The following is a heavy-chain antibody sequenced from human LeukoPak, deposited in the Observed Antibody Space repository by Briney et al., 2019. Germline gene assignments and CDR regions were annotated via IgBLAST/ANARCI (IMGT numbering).Heavy chain of an antibody. CDR3: ARDGRYYGSGSYYTYYYYGMDV. D-gene: IGHD3-10*01. V-gene: IGHV4-4*07. Sequence: SETLSLTCTVSGGSISSYYWSWIRQPAGKGLEWIGRIYTSGSTNYNPSLKSRVTMSVDTSKNHFSLKLSSVTAADTAVYYCARDGRYYGSGSYYTYYYYGMDVWGQGTTVTVSS. CDR1: GGSISSYY. J-gene: IGHJ6*02. CDR2: IYTSGST.